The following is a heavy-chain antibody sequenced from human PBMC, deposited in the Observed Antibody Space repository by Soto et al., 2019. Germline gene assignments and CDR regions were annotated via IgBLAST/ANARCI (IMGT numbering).Heavy chain of an antibody. CDR2: IIPIFGTA. J-gene: IGHJ6*04. D-gene: IGHD3-3*01. V-gene: IGHV1-69*13. Sequence: SVKVSCKASGGTVSSYASSWVRQAPGQGLGWMGGIIPIFGTATYAQKFQGRVTITADESTSTAYMELSSLRSEDTAVYYCARGTKVLRFLEWSDHYYDYGMDVRGKGTTVTDSS. CDR3: ARGTKVLRFLEWSDHYYDYGMDV. CDR1: GGTVSSYA.